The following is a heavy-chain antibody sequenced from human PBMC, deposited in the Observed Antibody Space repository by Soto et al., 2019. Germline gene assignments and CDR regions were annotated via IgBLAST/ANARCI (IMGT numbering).Heavy chain of an antibody. D-gene: IGHD1-1*01. CDR1: GFTFSNAW. V-gene: IGHV3-15*01. CDR3: TTELSATGTAEYFQH. J-gene: IGHJ1*01. Sequence: VGSLRLSCAASGFTFSNAWVSWVRQAPGKGLEWVGRIKSKTDGGTTDYAAPVKGRFTISRDDSKNTLYLQMNSLKTEDTAVYYCTTELSATGTAEYFQHWGQGTLVTVSS. CDR2: IKSKTDGGTT.